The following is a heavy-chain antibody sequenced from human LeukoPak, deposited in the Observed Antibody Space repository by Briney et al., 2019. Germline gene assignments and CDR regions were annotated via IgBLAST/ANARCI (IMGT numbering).Heavy chain of an antibody. CDR1: GFTFKTYS. J-gene: IGHJ4*02. CDR3: ARDDGAVGATYYFDY. Sequence: PGGSLRLSCAASGFTFKTYSMNWVRQAPGKGLEWVSYISSSGSTRYYADSVKGRFTISRDNAKNSLYLQMNSLRAEDTAVYYCARDDGAVGATYYFDYWGQGTLVTVSS. D-gene: IGHD1-26*01. CDR2: ISSSGSTR. V-gene: IGHV3-48*04.